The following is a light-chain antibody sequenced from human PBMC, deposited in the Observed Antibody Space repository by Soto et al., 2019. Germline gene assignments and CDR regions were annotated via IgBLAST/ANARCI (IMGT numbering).Light chain of an antibody. Sequence: QSVLTQPPYASGSPGQPVTISCTGTSSDLGDYDYVSWYQQHPGKAPKLMIYEVNKRPSGVPDRFSGSKSGNTASLTVTGLQAEDEADYYCSSYAGSNNLIFGGGTKVTVL. CDR1: SSDLGDYDY. CDR3: SSYAGSNNLI. CDR2: EVN. V-gene: IGLV2-8*01. J-gene: IGLJ2*01.